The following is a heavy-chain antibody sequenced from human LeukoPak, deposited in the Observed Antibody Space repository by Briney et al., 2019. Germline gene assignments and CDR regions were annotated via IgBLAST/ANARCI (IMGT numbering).Heavy chain of an antibody. CDR1: GFTFSTYA. D-gene: IGHD2-2*01. CDR3: AKARSTCDYYFDY. V-gene: IGHV3-23*01. CDR2: ISGTGGST. J-gene: IGHJ4*02. Sequence: GGSLRLSCAASGFTFSTYAMTWVRQAPGKGLEWVSVISGTGGSTYYAASVKGRFTISRDNSKDTLYLQMNSLRAEDTAVYYCAKARSTCDYYFDYWGQGTLVTVSS.